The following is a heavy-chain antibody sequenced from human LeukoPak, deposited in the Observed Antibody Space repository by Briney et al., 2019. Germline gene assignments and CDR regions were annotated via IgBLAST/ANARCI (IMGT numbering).Heavy chain of an antibody. J-gene: IGHJ5*02. CDR1: GYTFNNYG. CDR3: ARDWGSTTTPNWFDP. CDR2: ISPYNRNT. Sequence: ASVKVSCKASGYTFNNYGISWVRQAPGQGLEWMGWISPYNRNTDYAQKFQGRLTMTTDTSTNTVYMELRNLGYDDTAIYYCARDWGSTTTPNWFDPGAREPWSPSPQ. V-gene: IGHV1-18*01. D-gene: IGHD2-15*01.